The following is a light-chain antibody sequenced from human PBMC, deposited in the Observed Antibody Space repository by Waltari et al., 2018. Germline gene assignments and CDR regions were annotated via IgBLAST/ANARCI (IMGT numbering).Light chain of an antibody. CDR2: WAS. CDR3: QQYYSTRT. Sequence: DIVMTQSPDSLAVSLGDRATINCQSSQSVLYSSNNENYLAWYQQKPGQPPKLLIYWASTRESGVPDRFSGSGSGTDFTLTISSLQAEDVAVYYCQQYYSTRTFGQGTKVEIK. CDR1: QSVLYSSNNENY. J-gene: IGKJ1*01. V-gene: IGKV4-1*01.